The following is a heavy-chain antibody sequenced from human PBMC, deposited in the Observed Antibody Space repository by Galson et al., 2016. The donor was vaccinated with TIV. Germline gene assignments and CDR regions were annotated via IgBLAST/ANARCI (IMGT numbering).Heavy chain of an antibody. D-gene: IGHD2-2*01. J-gene: IGHJ6*04. V-gene: IGHV1-69*13. Sequence: SVKVSCKASGGTFSSFVVTWVRQAPGQGLEWMGGFITLFGEAHYAQKFQGRFTIRADESTSTVYMELRSLRSGDTAVYYCAKCRNTAMDTYYYYYGLGVWGKGTTVTVSS. CDR3: AKCRNTAMDTYYYYYGLGV. CDR1: GGTFSSFV. CDR2: FITLFGEA.